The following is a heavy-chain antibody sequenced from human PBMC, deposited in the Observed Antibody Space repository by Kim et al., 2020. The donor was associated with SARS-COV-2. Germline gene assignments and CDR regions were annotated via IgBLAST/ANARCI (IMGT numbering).Heavy chain of an antibody. CDR2: IYPGDSDT. Sequence: GESLKISCKGSGYSFTSYWIGWVRQMPGKGLEWMGIIYPGDSDTRYSPSFQGQVTISADKSISTAYLQWSSLKASDTAMYYCATGLRDGIWLSLPMDVWGQGTTVTVSS. D-gene: IGHD3-22*01. CDR3: ATGLRDGIWLSLPMDV. J-gene: IGHJ6*02. CDR1: GYSFTSYW. V-gene: IGHV5-51*01.